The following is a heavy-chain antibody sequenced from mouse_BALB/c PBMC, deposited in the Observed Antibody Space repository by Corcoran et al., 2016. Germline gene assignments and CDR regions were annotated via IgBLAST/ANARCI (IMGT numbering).Heavy chain of an antibody. D-gene: IGHD3-1*01. V-gene: IGHV9-1*02. CDR3: ARSGATPDY. CDR2: INTYTGEP. CDR1: GYTFTNYG. Sequence: QIQWVQSGTELKKHGETVKISCKASGYTFTNYGMNWVKQAPGKGLKWMGWINTYTGEPTYADDFKGRFAFSLETSASTAYLQINNLKNEDMATYFCARSGATPDYWGQGTTLTVSS. J-gene: IGHJ2*01.